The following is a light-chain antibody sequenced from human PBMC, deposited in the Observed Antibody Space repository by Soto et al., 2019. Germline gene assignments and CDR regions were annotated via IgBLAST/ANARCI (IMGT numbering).Light chain of an antibody. V-gene: IGLV1-40*01. J-gene: IGLJ3*02. CDR1: SSNIGAPYD. CDR2: TNS. Sequence: QSVLTQPPSVSGAPGQRVTISCTGSSSNIGAPYDVHWYQQLPGTAPKLLIYTNSNRPSGVPDRFSGSKSGTSASLAITGLQAADEADYYCQSYDSSLSALVFGGGTKLTVL. CDR3: QSYDSSLSALV.